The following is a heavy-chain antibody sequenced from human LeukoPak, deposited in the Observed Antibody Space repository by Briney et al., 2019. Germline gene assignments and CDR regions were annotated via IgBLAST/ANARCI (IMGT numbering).Heavy chain of an antibody. V-gene: IGHV3-30-3*01. Sequence: PGGSLRPSCAASGFTFSSYAMHWVRQAPVKGLEWVAVISYDGSNKYYADSVKGRFTISRDNSKNTLYLQMNSLRAEDTAVYYCARELYYDFWSGYYPHFDYWGQGTLVTVSS. CDR3: ARELYYDFWSGYYPHFDY. J-gene: IGHJ4*02. D-gene: IGHD3-3*01. CDR2: ISYDGSNK. CDR1: GFTFSSYA.